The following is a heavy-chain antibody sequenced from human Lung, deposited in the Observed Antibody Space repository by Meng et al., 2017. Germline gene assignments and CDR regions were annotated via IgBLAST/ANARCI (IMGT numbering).Heavy chain of an antibody. Sequence: VQLVDAGGGLVPPGGSLRLSCAASGFTLTDHWMHWVRQGPGKGLVWVSRINRDGTKPTYADSVKGRFTISRDNAKNTLYLQMNNLRAEDTAFYYCTNDRLNHWGQGALVTVSS. D-gene: IGHD1-1*01. CDR2: INRDGTKP. V-gene: IGHV3-74*01. CDR3: TNDRLNH. J-gene: IGHJ1*01. CDR1: GFTLTDHW.